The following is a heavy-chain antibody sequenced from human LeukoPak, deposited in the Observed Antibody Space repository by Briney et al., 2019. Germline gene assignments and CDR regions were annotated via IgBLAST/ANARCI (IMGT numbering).Heavy chain of an antibody. J-gene: IGHJ4*02. CDR2: INTGNGNT. D-gene: IGHD4-17*01. Sequence: ASVKVSCKASGYTFTSYAMHWVRQAPGQRLEWMGWINTGNGNTKYSQEFQGRVTITRDTSANTAYMELSSLRSEDTAMYYCARQGYADFSSRPFDYWGQGTLVTVSS. V-gene: IGHV1-3*03. CDR3: ARQGYADFSSRPFDY. CDR1: GYTFTSYA.